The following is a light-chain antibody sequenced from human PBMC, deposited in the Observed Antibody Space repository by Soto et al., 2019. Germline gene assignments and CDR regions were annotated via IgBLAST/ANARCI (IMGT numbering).Light chain of an antibody. CDR2: KVS. J-gene: IGKJ2*01. CDR3: MQATQLYT. CDR1: QSLLHSDGDTY. V-gene: IGKV2-24*01. Sequence: IVLTQTPLSSAVTLGQPASISCRSNQSLLHSDGDTYLTWLQQRPGQSPRLLFYKVSNRFSGVPDRFSCSRAGTDFTLKISRVEAEDVGVYYCMQATQLYTFGQGTKLEIK.